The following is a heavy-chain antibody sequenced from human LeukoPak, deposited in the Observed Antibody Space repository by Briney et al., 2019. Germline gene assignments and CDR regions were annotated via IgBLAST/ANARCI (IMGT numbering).Heavy chain of an antibody. J-gene: IGHJ4*02. D-gene: IGHD1-26*01. CDR2: IKEDGSEK. CDR1: GFTSSSSW. Sequence: GGSLRLSCAASGFTSSSSWMKWVRQAPGKGLESVAVIKEDGSEKHYVDSVKGRFAISRDNAKNSLYLQMNNVRAEDTAVYFCAANTHSGYWGQGALVTVSS. CDR3: AANTHSGY. V-gene: IGHV3-7*05.